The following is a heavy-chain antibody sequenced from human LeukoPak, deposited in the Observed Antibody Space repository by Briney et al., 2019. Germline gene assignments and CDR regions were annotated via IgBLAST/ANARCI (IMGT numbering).Heavy chain of an antibody. Sequence: SETLSLTCTVSGGSISSYYWSWTRQPAGKGLEWIGRIYTSGSTNYNPSLKSRVTISVDTSKNQFSLKLSSVTAADTAVYYCARRGFRGVSAFDPWGQGTLVTVSS. D-gene: IGHD3-10*01. CDR3: ARRGFRGVSAFDP. V-gene: IGHV4-4*07. CDR1: GGSISSYY. J-gene: IGHJ5*02. CDR2: IYTSGST.